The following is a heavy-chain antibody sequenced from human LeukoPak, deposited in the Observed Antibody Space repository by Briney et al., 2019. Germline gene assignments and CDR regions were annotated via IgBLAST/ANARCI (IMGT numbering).Heavy chain of an antibody. J-gene: IGHJ3*02. CDR2: IYHSEST. CDR3: ARDAYTFGYGAFDI. CDR1: GGSISSYY. V-gene: IGHV4-59*01. D-gene: IGHD3-16*01. Sequence: PSETLSLTCTVSGGSISSYYWTWIRQPPGKGLEWIGYIYHSESTTYNPSLESRVTLSAHTSKNQFSLRLNSVTAADTAVYYCARDAYTFGYGAFDIWGQGTMVAVSS.